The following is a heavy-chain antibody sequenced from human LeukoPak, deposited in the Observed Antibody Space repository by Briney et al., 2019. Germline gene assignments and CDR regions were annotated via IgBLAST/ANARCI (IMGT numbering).Heavy chain of an antibody. CDR2: IYDSGTT. J-gene: IGHJ4*02. CDR1: GFTFSSYG. V-gene: IGHV3-53*01. Sequence: KSGGSLRLSCAATGFTFSSYGMSWVRQAPGKGLEWVSVIYDSGTTYYADSVKGRFLIFRDTSKNTVDLQMNSLRVEDTAVYYCAGRRSSGWYAYWSQGTLVTVSS. CDR3: AGRRSSGWYAY. D-gene: IGHD6-19*01.